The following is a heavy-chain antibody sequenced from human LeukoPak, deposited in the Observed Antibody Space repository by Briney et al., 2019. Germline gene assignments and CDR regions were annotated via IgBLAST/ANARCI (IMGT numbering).Heavy chain of an antibody. V-gene: IGHV3-23*01. J-gene: IGHJ6*03. CDR2: ISGRDARSGSDAST. D-gene: IGHD4-17*01. CDR3: AKDRLRWLRGPDDYMDV. Sequence: PGGSLRLSCAASGYTFSSYAMSWVRQAPGKGLEWVSGISGRDARSGSDASTDYADSVKGRFTISRDNPKNTVYLQMNSLRVEDTAVYYCAKDRLRWLRGPDDYMDVWGKGTTVTVSS. CDR1: GYTFSSYA.